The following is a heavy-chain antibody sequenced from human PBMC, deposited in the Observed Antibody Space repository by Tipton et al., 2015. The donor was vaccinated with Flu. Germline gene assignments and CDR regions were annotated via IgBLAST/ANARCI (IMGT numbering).Heavy chain of an antibody. Sequence: GLVKPSETLSLICAVSHYFISSGYYWGWIRQPPGKGLEWIGSISHSGITYYNPSLKSRVTISADTSKNQFSLKLSSVTAADTAVYYCARDRHSGSYYENDAFDIWGQGTMVTVSS. J-gene: IGHJ3*02. CDR2: ISHSGIT. V-gene: IGHV4-38-2*02. CDR1: HYFISSGYY. D-gene: IGHD1-26*01. CDR3: ARDRHSGSYYENDAFDI.